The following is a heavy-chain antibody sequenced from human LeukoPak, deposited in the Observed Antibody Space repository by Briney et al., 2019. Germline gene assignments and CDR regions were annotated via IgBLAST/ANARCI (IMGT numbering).Heavy chain of an antibody. CDR3: AKASLTDYDSSGYYYQYYYYMDV. D-gene: IGHD3-22*01. Sequence: PGGSLRLSCAASGFTFSSYAMSWVRQAPGKGLEWVSAISGSGGSTYYADSVKGRFTISRDNSKNTLYLQMNSLRAEDTAVYYCAKASLTDYDSSGYYYQYYYYMDVWGKGTTVTVSS. V-gene: IGHV3-23*01. J-gene: IGHJ6*03. CDR1: GFTFSSYA. CDR2: ISGSGGST.